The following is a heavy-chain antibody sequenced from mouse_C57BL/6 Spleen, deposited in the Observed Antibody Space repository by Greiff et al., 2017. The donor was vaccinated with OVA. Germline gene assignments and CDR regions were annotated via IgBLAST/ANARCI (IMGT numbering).Heavy chain of an antibody. D-gene: IGHD1-1*01. CDR2: ISSGSSTI. CDR3: ARELLLRFAMDY. V-gene: IGHV5-17*01. Sequence: EVMLVESGGGLVKPGGSLKLSCAASGFTFSDYGMHWVRQAPEKGLEWVAYISSGSSTIYYADTVKGRFTISRDNAKNTLFLQMTSLRSEDTAMYYCARELLLRFAMDYWGQGTSVTVSS. CDR1: GFTFSDYG. J-gene: IGHJ4*01.